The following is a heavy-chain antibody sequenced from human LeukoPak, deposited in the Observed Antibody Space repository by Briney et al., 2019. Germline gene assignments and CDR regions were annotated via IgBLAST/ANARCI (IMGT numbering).Heavy chain of an antibody. Sequence: GGSLRLSCAASGFTFSSYAMHWVRQAPGKGLEWVAVISYDGSNKYYADSVKGRFTISRDNSKNTLYLQMNSLRAEDTAVYYCARADSSSSGRVFDYWGQGTLVTVSS. D-gene: IGHD6-6*01. V-gene: IGHV3-30*04. CDR2: ISYDGSNK. CDR3: ARADSSSSGRVFDY. J-gene: IGHJ4*02. CDR1: GFTFSSYA.